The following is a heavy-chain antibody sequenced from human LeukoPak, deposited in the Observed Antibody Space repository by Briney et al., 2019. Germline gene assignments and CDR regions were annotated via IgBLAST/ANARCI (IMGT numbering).Heavy chain of an antibody. Sequence: GESLKISCKGSGYSFTNYWIGWVRQMPGKGLEWMGIIYPGNSDTRYSPSFQGQVTISADKSISIAYLQWSSLKASDTAIYYCARLGLLGDCGGDCYPAFWGQGTLVTVSS. CDR2: IYPGNSDT. CDR1: GYSFTNYW. CDR3: ARLGLLGDCGGDCYPAF. D-gene: IGHD2-21*02. V-gene: IGHV5-51*01. J-gene: IGHJ4*02.